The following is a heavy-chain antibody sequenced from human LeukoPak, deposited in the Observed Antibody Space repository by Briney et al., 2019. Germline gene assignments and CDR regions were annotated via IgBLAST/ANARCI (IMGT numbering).Heavy chain of an antibody. J-gene: IGHJ5*02. Sequence: PGRSLRLSCAASGFTFSSYAMHWVRQAPGKGLEWVAVISYDGSNKYYADSVKGRFTISRDNSKNTLYLQMNSLRAEDTAVYYCARDAYSSGWSGWLDPWGQGTLVTVSS. D-gene: IGHD6-19*01. CDR2: ISYDGSNK. CDR3: ARDAYSSGWSGWLDP. CDR1: GFTFSSYA. V-gene: IGHV3-30*04.